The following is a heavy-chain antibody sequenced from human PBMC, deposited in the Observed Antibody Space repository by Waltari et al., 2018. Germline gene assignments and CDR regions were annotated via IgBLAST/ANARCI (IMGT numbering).Heavy chain of an antibody. CDR2: VYHEGTT. D-gene: IGHD2-8*01. J-gene: IGHJ4*02. V-gene: IGHV4-38-2*01. CDR1: GYSLHSCCY. CDR3: TRQVLGYCTSAACRRLES. Sequence: VHLQESGPGLVKASATLSLPCDVSGYSLHSCCYRGWIRQPPGTGLEWVATVYHEGTTFYNPSLTSRVTTSMDTSKNQFSLKLKFVTAADTAVYYCTRQVLGYCTSAACRRLESWGQGTLVTVSS.